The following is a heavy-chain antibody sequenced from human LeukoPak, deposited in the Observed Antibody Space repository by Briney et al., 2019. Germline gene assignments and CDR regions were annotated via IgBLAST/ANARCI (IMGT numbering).Heavy chain of an antibody. CDR2: INPSGGST. J-gene: IGHJ5*01. D-gene: IGHD6-19*01. Sequence: GASVKVSCKAFGYTLTSYYMHWVRQAPGQGLEWMGIINPSGGSTSHAQKFQGRVTMTRDTSTSTVYMELSSLRSEDTAVYYCASVTSSGWYDSWGQGTLVTVSS. V-gene: IGHV1-46*01. CDR1: GYTLTSYY. CDR3: ASVTSSGWYDS.